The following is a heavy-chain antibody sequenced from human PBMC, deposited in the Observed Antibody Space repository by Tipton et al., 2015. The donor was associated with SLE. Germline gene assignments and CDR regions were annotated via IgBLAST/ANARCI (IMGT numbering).Heavy chain of an antibody. D-gene: IGHD2-2*01. CDR2: INPNTGDT. J-gene: IGHJ3*02. V-gene: IGHV1-2*02. Sequence: QLVQSGAEVKKPGASVQVSCKASTYIFTGYYMHWVRQAPGQGLEWMGWINPNTGDTNYAQKFQDRVTITADESTTTAYMELRRLRSEDTALYYCARRKIDSVYHILDIWGQGTMVTVSS. CDR1: TYIFTGYY. CDR3: ARRKIDSVYHILDI.